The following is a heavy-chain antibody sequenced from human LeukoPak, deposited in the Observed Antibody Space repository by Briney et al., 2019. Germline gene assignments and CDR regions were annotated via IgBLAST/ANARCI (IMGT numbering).Heavy chain of an antibody. CDR3: AKDGTSYYYIYY. CDR2: ISNFGDII. CDR1: GFTFSNYE. V-gene: IGHV3-48*03. Sequence: GGSLRLSCAASGFTFSNYEMNWVRQAPGKGLEWISHISNFGDIIHYADSVKGRFTVSRDDSKNTLYLQMNSLRGDDTAVYYCAKDGTSYYYIYYWGQGTLVTVSS. D-gene: IGHD2/OR15-2a*01. J-gene: IGHJ4*02.